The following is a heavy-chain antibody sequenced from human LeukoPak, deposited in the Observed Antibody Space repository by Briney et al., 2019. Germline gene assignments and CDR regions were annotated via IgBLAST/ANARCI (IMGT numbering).Heavy chain of an antibody. Sequence: QSGGSLRLSCATSGFSFTSYWMHWVRQAPGKGPVWVSRVNNDGSSTIYADSVKGRFTISRDNAENTLYLQMHSLRAEDTAVYYCSCSGRGHYFFDYWGQGTLVTVSS. D-gene: IGHD3-10*02. CDR3: SCSGRGHYFFDY. CDR1: GFSFTSYW. V-gene: IGHV3-74*01. CDR2: VNNDGSST. J-gene: IGHJ4*02.